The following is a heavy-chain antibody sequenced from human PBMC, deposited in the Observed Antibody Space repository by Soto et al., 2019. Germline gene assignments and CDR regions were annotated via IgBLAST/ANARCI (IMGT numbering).Heavy chain of an antibody. J-gene: IGHJ4*02. CDR3: ANDPGYSLGN. CDR2: TYYRSKWYY. D-gene: IGHD5-12*01. Sequence: SQTLSLTCVISGDSVSIYSGAWNWIRQSPSRGLEWLGRTYYRSKWYYDYAESVKSRIIISVDTSKNQFSLQLNSVTPEDAAVYDCANDPGYSLGNWGEGSQVTVFS. V-gene: IGHV6-1*01. CDR1: GDSVSIYSGA.